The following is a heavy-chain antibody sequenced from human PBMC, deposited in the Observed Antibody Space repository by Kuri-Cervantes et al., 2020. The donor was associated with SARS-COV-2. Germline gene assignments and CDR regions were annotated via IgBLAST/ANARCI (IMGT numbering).Heavy chain of an antibody. CDR2: INPNSGGT. D-gene: IGHD1-26*01. V-gene: IGHV1-2*02. CDR3: ARVSWGEWELRGHDAFDI. J-gene: IGHJ3*02. CDR1: GYTFTGYY. Sequence: ASVKVSCKASGYTFTGYYMHWVRQAPGQGLEWMGWINPNSGGTNYAQKFQGRVTMTRDTSISTAYMELSRLRSDDTAVYYCARVSWGEWELRGHDAFDIWGQGTMVIVSS.